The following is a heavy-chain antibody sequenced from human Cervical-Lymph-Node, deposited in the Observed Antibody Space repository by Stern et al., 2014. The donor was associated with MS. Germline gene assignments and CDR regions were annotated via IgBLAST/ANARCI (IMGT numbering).Heavy chain of an antibody. Sequence: QITLKESGPALVTPTQTLTLTCTFSGFSLSSDGVAVGWNRQPPGKALEWLGLIYWDDDQRYSPSLQSRLTITKDTSKNQVVLRLTNMDPVDTATYYCVHLSHYYGLDVWGQGTTVSVSS. V-gene: IGHV2-5*02. CDR1: GFSLSSDGVA. CDR2: IYWDDDQ. CDR3: VHLSHYYGLDV. J-gene: IGHJ6*02.